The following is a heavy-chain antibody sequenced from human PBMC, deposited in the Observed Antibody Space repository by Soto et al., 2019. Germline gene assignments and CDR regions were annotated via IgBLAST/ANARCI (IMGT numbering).Heavy chain of an antibody. CDR1: GFTFRNFG. Sequence: QVQLVESGGGVVHPGRSLRLSCAVSGFTFRNFGMHWVRQAPGKGLEWVAVISYDGSEKYYAESVKGRFTVFRVNYKNTLSLQMNSLRSDDTAVYYCVKDSSPGGYFDSWGQGTLVTVSS. CDR3: VKDSSPGGYFDS. V-gene: IGHV3-30*18. CDR2: ISYDGSEK. D-gene: IGHD2-15*01. J-gene: IGHJ4*02.